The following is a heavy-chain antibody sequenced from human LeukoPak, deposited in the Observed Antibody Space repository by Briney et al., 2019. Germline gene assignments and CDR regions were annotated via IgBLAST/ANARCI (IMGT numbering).Heavy chain of an antibody. Sequence: GGSLRLSCAASGFTFSSYAMSWVRQAPGKGLEWVSTISGSGDYTYYADSVKGRFTISRDNSKNTLYLQMNSLRAEDTAIYYCAKTQSLRRTDAFDIWGQGTMVTVSS. CDR2: ISGSGDYT. CDR1: GFTFSSYA. V-gene: IGHV3-23*01. J-gene: IGHJ3*02. CDR3: AKTQSLRRTDAFDI.